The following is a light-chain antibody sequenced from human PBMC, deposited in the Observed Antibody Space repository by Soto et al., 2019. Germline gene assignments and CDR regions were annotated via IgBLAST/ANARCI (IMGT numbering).Light chain of an antibody. CDR2: DAS. J-gene: IGKJ1*01. CDR1: QSASNN. Sequence: ILMTQSPATLSVSPGERATLSCRASQSASNNFAWYQQKPGQAPRLLIYDASTRATGIPARFSGSGSGTEFTLTNSGLQCEDFAVYYCQQYNYWPQWTFGQGTMVAIK. CDR3: QQYNYWPQWT. V-gene: IGKV3-15*01.